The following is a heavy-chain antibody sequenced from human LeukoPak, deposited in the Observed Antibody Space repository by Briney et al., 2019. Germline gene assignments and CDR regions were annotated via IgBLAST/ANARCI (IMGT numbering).Heavy chain of an antibody. CDR2: IKQDGSEK. V-gene: IGHV3-7*01. J-gene: IGHJ3*02. D-gene: IGHD2-15*01. CDR1: GFTFTNYW. Sequence: GGSLRLSCAASGFTFTNYWMTWVRQAPGKGLEWVANIKQDGSEKYYVDSVKGRFTISRDNAKNSLSLQMDSLRAEDTAVYYCARGEYCSGGSCAVDAFDIWGQGTMVTVSS. CDR3: ARGEYCSGGSCAVDAFDI.